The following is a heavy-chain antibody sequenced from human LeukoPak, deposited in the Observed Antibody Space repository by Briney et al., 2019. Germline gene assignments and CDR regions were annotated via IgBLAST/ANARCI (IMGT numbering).Heavy chain of an antibody. CDR3: ARGYDYDSSAYPGGYYGMDV. CDR1: GFTLSSYW. CDR2: INSDGSST. D-gene: IGHD3-22*01. V-gene: IGHV3-74*01. J-gene: IGHJ6*02. Sequence: GGSLRLSCAASGFTLSSYWMHWVRQAPGKGLVWVARINSDGSSTRYADSVKGRFTISRDNAKNTPYLQMNSLRGEDTAVYYCARGYDYDSSAYPGGYYGMDVWGQGTTVTVSS.